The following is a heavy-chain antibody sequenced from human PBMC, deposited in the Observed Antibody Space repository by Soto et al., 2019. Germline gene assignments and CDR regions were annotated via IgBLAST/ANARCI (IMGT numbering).Heavy chain of an antibody. J-gene: IGHJ5*02. CDR2: ISAYNGNT. D-gene: IGHD6-13*01. CDR1: GYTFTSYG. V-gene: IGHV1-18*04. CDR3: ARLRIAAAGTWWFDP. Sequence: ASVKVSCKXSGYTFTSYGISWVRQAPGQGLEWMGWISAYNGNTNYAQKLQGRVTMTTDTSTSTAYMELRSLRSDDTAVYYCARLRIAAAGTWWFDPWGQGTLVTVSS.